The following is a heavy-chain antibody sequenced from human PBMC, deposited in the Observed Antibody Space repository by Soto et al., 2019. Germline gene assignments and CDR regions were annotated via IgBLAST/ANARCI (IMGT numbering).Heavy chain of an antibody. V-gene: IGHV1-18*04. Sequence: QVQLVQSGAEVKKRGASVKVSCKASGYTFTSYGISWVRQAPGQGLEWMGWISAYNGNTNYAQKRQGRVTMTTDTSTSTAYMELRSLRSDDTAVYYCARDRSSGWLAGQDAFDIWGQGTMVTVSS. J-gene: IGHJ3*02. CDR2: ISAYNGNT. CDR3: ARDRSSGWLAGQDAFDI. CDR1: GYTFTSYG. D-gene: IGHD6-19*01.